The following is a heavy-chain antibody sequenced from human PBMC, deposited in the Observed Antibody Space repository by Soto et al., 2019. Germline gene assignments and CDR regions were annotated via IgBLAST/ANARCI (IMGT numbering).Heavy chain of an antibody. Sequence: GGSLRLSCAASGFTFSSYAMHWVRQAPGKGLEWVAVISYDGSNKYYADSVKGRFTISRDNSKNTLYLQMNSLRAEDTAVYYCARDGTYYDLPDYGMDVWGQGTTVTVSS. CDR3: ARDGTYYDLPDYGMDV. CDR1: GFTFSSYA. J-gene: IGHJ6*02. V-gene: IGHV3-30-3*01. CDR2: ISYDGSNK. D-gene: IGHD3-3*01.